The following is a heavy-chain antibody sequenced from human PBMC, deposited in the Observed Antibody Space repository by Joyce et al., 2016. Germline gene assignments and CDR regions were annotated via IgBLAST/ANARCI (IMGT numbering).Heavy chain of an antibody. CDR1: GFTFNSSD. CDR3: ASEGI. Sequence: QVYLVESGGGVVQPGGSLRLSCAASGFTFNSSDMNWVRQDPGKGLEWLGGISYVGNNKDYIDSVKGRFTISRDKSKRTLYLQMNSLRPEDTAVYYCASEGIWGQGTLVTVSS. D-gene: IGHD6-13*01. CDR2: ISYVGNNK. V-gene: IGHV3-30-3*01. J-gene: IGHJ4*02.